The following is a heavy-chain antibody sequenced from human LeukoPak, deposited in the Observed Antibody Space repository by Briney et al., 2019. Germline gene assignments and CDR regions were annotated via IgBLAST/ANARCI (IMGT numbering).Heavy chain of an antibody. CDR2: IYNTGST. J-gene: IGHJ6*03. CDR1: GDSISSTNFY. D-gene: IGHD6-19*01. V-gene: IGHV4-39*07. CDR3: ARAALAGRGHGYYYMDV. Sequence: SETLSLTCTVSGDSISSTNFYWGWIRQPPGKGLEWIGSIYNTGSTYYNPSLKSRVTISVDSSKNQFSLKLSSVTAADTAVYYCARAALAGRGHGYYYMDVWGKGTTVTVSS.